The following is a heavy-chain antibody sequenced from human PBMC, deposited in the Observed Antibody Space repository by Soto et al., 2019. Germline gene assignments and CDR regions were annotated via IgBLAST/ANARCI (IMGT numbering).Heavy chain of an antibody. CDR3: ARVAEAGTRMRY. CDR1: GYTLTELS. CDR2: FDPEDGET. V-gene: IGHV1-24*01. Sequence: ASVKVSCKVSGYTLTELSMHWVRQAPGKGLEWMGGFDPEDGETIYAQKFQGRVTMTEDTSTDTAYMELRSLSSDDTAVYYCARVAEAGTRMRYWGKGNQVTVYS. J-gene: IGHJ4*02. D-gene: IGHD6-13*01.